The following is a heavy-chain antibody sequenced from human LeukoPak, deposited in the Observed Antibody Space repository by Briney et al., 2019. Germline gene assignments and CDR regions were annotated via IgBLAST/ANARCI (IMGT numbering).Heavy chain of an antibody. CDR2: IYYSGST. CDR1: GGSISSSSYY. D-gene: IGHD3-22*01. V-gene: IGHV4-39*01. CDR3: VGYSDYYYYYMDV. J-gene: IGHJ6*03. Sequence: SETLSPTCTVSGGSISSSSYYWGWIRQPPGKGLEWIGSIYYSGSTYYNPSLKSRVTISVDTSKNQFSLKLSSVTAADTAVYYCVGYSDYYYYYMDVWGKGTTVTISS.